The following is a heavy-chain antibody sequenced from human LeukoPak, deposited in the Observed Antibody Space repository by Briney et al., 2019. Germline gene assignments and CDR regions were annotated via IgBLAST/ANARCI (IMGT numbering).Heavy chain of an antibody. V-gene: IGHV1-18*01. Sequence: GASVKVSCKASGYTFTSYGISWVRQAPGQGLEWMGWISAYNGNTNYAQKLQGRVTMTTDTSTSTAYMELRSLRSDDTAVYYCARDLTSDTAMAKRYDFDYWGQGTLVTVSS. J-gene: IGHJ4*02. CDR1: GYTFTSYG. CDR3: ARDLTSDTAMAKRYDFDY. CDR2: ISAYNGNT. D-gene: IGHD5-18*01.